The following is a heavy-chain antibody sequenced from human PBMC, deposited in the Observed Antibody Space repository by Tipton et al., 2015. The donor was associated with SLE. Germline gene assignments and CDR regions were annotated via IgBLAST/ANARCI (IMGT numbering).Heavy chain of an antibody. Sequence: LRLSCTVSGGSISSYYWSWIRQPPGKGLEWVGNIYYSGSTNYNSSLKSRVTISVDRYNNEFSLKLSSVTAADAAVYYCARVQQLHAFEIGGQGTMVTVSS. V-gene: IGHV4-59*01. D-gene: IGHD6-13*01. CDR1: GGSISSYY. CDR2: IYYSGST. CDR3: ARVQQLHAFEI. J-gene: IGHJ3*02.